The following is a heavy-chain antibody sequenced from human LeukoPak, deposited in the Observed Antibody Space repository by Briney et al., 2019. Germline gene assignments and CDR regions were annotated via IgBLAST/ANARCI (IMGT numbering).Heavy chain of an antibody. V-gene: IGHV3-7*01. CDR1: GFTFSSYW. CDR3: ARDTASVSSYDSNFDY. D-gene: IGHD3-22*01. J-gene: IGHJ4*02. Sequence: GGSLRLSCAASGFTFSSYWMSWVRQAPGKGLEWVADIKQDGSEKYYVDSVKGRFTISRDNAKNSLYLQMNSLRAEDTAVYYCARDTASVSSYDSNFDYWGQGTLVTVSS. CDR2: IKQDGSEK.